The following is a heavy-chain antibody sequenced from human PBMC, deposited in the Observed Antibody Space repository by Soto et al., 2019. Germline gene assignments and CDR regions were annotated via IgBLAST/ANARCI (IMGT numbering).Heavy chain of an antibody. Sequence: GASVKVSCKASGYTFTSYGISWVRQAPGQGLEWMGWISAYNGNTNYAQKLQGRVTMTTDTSTSTAYMELRSLRSDDTAVYYCARAIAAAGTAEIYYYYYYMDVWGKGTTVTVSS. J-gene: IGHJ6*03. CDR3: ARAIAAAGTAEIYYYYYYMDV. CDR1: GYTFTSYG. D-gene: IGHD6-13*01. V-gene: IGHV1-18*01. CDR2: ISAYNGNT.